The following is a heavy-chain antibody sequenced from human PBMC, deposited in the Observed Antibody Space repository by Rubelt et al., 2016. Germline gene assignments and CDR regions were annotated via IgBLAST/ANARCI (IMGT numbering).Heavy chain of an antibody. D-gene: IGHD3-10*01. CDR3: ARLLRGYFDY. V-gene: IGHV4-39*01. J-gene: IGHJ4*02. CDR2: IYYSGST. Sequence: GVEWIGSIYYSGSTYYNPSLKSRVTISVDTSKNQFSLKLSSVTAADTAVYYCARLLRGYFDYWGQGTLVTVSS.